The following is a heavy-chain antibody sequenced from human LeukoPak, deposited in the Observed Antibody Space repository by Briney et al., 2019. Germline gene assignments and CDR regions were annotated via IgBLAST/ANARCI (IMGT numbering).Heavy chain of an antibody. CDR2: IYYSGST. CDR1: GGSLSSYF. D-gene: IGHD3-16*01. CDR3: ARFNLGAGRSGLDY. Sequence: SGAPSLTPTVSGGSLSSYFRSWIRPPPRKGPGGVGYIYYSGSTNYNPSLKSRVTISVDTSKNQFSLKLSSVTAADTAVYYCARFNLGAGRSGLDYWGQGTLVTVSS. V-gene: IGHV4-59*08. J-gene: IGHJ4*02.